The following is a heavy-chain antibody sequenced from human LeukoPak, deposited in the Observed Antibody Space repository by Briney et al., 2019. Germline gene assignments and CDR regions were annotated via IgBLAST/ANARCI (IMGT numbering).Heavy chain of an antibody. CDR3: TRVTNSGYDSGNFDY. J-gene: IGHJ4*02. D-gene: IGHD5-12*01. CDR2: ISSSSSYI. Sequence: GGSLRLSCAASGFTVSSNYMSWVRQAPGKGLEWVSFISSSSSYIYYADSVKGRFTISRDNAKKSLFLQMNSLRAEDTAVYYCTRVTNSGYDSGNFDYWGQGTLVTVSS. CDR1: GFTVSSNY. V-gene: IGHV3-21*01.